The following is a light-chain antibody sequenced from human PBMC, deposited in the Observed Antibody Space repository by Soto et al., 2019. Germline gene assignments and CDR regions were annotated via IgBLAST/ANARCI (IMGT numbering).Light chain of an antibody. CDR1: QSVSSSY. CDR3: QQYGSSTPWT. CDR2: GAS. V-gene: IGKV3-20*01. J-gene: IGKJ1*01. Sequence: EIVWTQSPGTLSLSPGERATLSCRASQSVSSSYLAWYQQKPGQAPRLLIYGASSRATGIPDRFSGSGSGTDFTITIRRMESEDFAVYYFQQYGSSTPWTFGQGTNLEIK.